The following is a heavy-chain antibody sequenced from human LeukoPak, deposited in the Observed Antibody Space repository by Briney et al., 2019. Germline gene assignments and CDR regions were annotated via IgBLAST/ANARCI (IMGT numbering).Heavy chain of an antibody. CDR1: GFTFSGSA. D-gene: IGHD5-12*01. CDR2: IRSKANSYAT. V-gene: IGHV3-73*01. Sequence: GGSLRLSCAASGFTFSGSAMHWVRQASGKGLEWVGRIRSKANSYATAYAASVKGRFTISRDDSKNTAYLQMNCLKTEDTAVYYCGKAGDGSSGYELDYWGQGTLVTVSS. J-gene: IGHJ4*02. CDR3: GKAGDGSSGYELDY.